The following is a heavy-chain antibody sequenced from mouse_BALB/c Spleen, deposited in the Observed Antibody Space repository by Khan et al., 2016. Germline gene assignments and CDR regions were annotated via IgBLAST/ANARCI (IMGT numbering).Heavy chain of an antibody. CDR1: GFNIKDYY. Sequence: EVQLQESGAELVRPGALVKLSRKASGFNIKDYYMHWVKQRPEQGLEWIGWIDPENGNTIYDPKFQGKASITADTSSNTAYLQLSSLTSEDTTVYYCARSTATYFDYWGQGTTLTVSS. V-gene: IGHV14-1*02. CDR2: IDPENGNT. CDR3: ARSTATYFDY. J-gene: IGHJ2*01. D-gene: IGHD1-2*01.